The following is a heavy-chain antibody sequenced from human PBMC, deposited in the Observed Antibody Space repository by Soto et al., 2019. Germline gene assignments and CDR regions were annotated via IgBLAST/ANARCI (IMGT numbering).Heavy chain of an antibody. Sequence: GPTLLNPTEPLTLTCTLSGISPITTGMGVSCIRQPPGKALEWLALIDWNDDRYYSTPLKTRLSISKDASKSQVVLTRANLDHMDTATYFCARLVAVPGLGHAYWGHGTLVTVSS. CDR3: ARLVAVPGLGHAY. D-gene: IGHD6-19*01. CDR1: GISPITTGMG. J-gene: IGHJ4*01. CDR2: IDWNDDR. V-gene: IGHV2-70*01.